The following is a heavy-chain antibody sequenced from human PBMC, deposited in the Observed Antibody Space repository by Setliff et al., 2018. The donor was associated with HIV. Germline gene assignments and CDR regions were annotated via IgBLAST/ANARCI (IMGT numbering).Heavy chain of an antibody. CDR3: ARGPTLIREDYFYYMAV. CDR1: GEMYKYTG. Sequence: SVKVSCKASGEMYKYTGISWVRQAPGKGLEWMGGIVPLFDITKYSQRFQGRVKITADESTRNAYMELSSLRSDDTAVYYCARGPTLIREDYFYYMAVWGQGTTVTISS. J-gene: IGHJ6*03. CDR2: IVPLFDIT. V-gene: IGHV1-69*13. D-gene: IGHD1-26*01.